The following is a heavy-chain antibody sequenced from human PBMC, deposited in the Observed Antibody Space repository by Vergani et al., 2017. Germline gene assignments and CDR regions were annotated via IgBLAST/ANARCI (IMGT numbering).Heavy chain of an antibody. Sequence: EVQLVESGGGLVQPGRSLRLSCAASGFTFDDYAMHWVRQAPGKGLEWVSGISWNSGSIGYADSVKGRFTISRDNAKNSLYLQMNSLRAEDTAVYYCARGGSSSWTFDYWGQGTLVTVSS. D-gene: IGHD6-13*01. V-gene: IGHV3-9*01. CDR1: GFTFDDYA. CDR2: ISWNSGSI. CDR3: ARGGSSSWTFDY. J-gene: IGHJ4*02.